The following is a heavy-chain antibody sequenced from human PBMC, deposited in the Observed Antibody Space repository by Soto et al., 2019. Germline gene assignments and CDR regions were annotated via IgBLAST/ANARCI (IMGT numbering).Heavy chain of an antibody. D-gene: IGHD6-19*01. CDR2: IYTSGST. J-gene: IGHJ5*02. V-gene: IGHV4-4*07. CDR1: GGSISSYY. CDR3: ARETEIAVADP. Sequence: PSETLSLTCTVSGGSISSYYWSWIRQPAGKGLEWIGRIYTSGSTNYNPALKSRVTMSVDTSKNRFSLKLGSVPAADTAVYYCARETEIAVADPWGQGPLVTVSS.